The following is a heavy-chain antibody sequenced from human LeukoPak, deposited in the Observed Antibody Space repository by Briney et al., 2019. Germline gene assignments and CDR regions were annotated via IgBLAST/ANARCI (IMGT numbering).Heavy chain of an antibody. D-gene: IGHD5-24*01. CDR2: ISYDGSNK. Sequence: GGSLRLSCAASGFTFSSYAMHWVRQAPGKGLEWVAVISYDGSNKYYADSVKGRFTISRDNSKNTLYLQMNSLRTEDTAVYYCAREFGHNRWYFDYWGQGALVTVSS. CDR1: GFTFSSYA. V-gene: IGHV3-30-3*01. CDR3: AREFGHNRWYFDY. J-gene: IGHJ4*02.